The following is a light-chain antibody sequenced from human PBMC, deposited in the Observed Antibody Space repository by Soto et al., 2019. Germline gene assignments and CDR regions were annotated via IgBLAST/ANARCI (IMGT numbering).Light chain of an antibody. CDR3: SSYTSTDALYV. CDR1: SSDIGPYNH. J-gene: IGLJ1*01. Sequence: QSVLTQPASVSGSPGQSITISCTGSSSDIGPYNHVSWYQQHPGKAPKLIIYGVSDRPSGVSNRLSGSKSGTTASLTISGLQAEDEADYYCSSYTSTDALYVLGTGTKVTVL. V-gene: IGLV2-14*01. CDR2: GVS.